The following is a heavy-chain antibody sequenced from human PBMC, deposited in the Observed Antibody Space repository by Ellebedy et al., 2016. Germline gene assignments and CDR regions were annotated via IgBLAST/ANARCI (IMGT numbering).Heavy chain of an antibody. V-gene: IGHV3-33*01. J-gene: IGHJ4*02. Sequence: GGSLRLSCAASGFTFSSYGMHWVRQAPGKGLEWVAVIWYDGSNKYYADSVKGRFTISRDNSKNTLYLQMNSLRAEDTAVYYCARDNCSSTSCSFDYWGQGTLVTVSS. CDR2: IWYDGSNK. D-gene: IGHD2-2*01. CDR1: GFTFSSYG. CDR3: ARDNCSSTSCSFDY.